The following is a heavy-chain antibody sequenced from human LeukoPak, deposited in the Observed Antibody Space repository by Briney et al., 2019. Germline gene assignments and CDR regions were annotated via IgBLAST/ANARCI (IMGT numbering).Heavy chain of an antibody. J-gene: IGHJ6*03. CDR3: ARDRGRFLEWLLEDYYYYYMDV. CDR1: GYTFTGYY. CDR2: INPNSGGT. V-gene: IGHV1-2*02. Sequence: ASVKVSCKASGYTFTGYYMHWVRQAPGQGLEWMGWINPNSGGTNYAQKFQGRVTMTRDTSISTAYMELSRLRSDDTAVYYCARDRGRFLEWLLEDYYYYYMDVWGKGTTVTVSS. D-gene: IGHD3-3*01.